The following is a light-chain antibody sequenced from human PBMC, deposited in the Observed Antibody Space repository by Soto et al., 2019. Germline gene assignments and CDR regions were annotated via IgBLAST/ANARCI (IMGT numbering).Light chain of an antibody. CDR2: SNN. CDR1: SSNIGSNA. CDR3: AAWDDSLVGPV. V-gene: IGLV1-44*01. J-gene: IGLJ2*01. Sequence: QSVLTQSPSASGTPGQRVAISCSGSSSNIGSNAVNWYQQLPGTAPKLLIYSNNQRPSGVPDRFSGSKSGTSASLAISGLQSEDEADYYCAAWDDSLVGPVFGGGTKLTVL.